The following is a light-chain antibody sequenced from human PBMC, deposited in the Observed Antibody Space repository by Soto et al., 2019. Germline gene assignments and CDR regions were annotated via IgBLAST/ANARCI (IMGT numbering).Light chain of an antibody. Sequence: DSVMNRYTGTLSLSHGERATPSGRASQSVSSSYLAWYQQKPGQAPRLLIYGASNRATGIPDRFSGIGSGTAFSPAISRLETEDSSVYYCQQYESSPPLTLTGGTKRDIK. CDR1: QSVSSSY. CDR3: QQYESSPPLT. V-gene: IGKV3-20*01. CDR2: GAS. J-gene: IGKJ4*01.